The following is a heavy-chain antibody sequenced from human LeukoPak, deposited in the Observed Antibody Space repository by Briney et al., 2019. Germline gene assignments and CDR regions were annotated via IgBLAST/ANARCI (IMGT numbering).Heavy chain of an antibody. V-gene: IGHV3-43*02. Sequence: GGSLRLSCAASGFTFDDCAMHWVRQAPGKGLEWVSLISGDGDTTYYADSAKGRFTISRDNSKNSLYLQMNSLRTEDTALYYCAKDSGYHILGWFDPWGQGTLVTVSS. J-gene: IGHJ5*02. CDR3: AKDSGYHILGWFDP. D-gene: IGHD3-9*01. CDR2: ISGDGDTT. CDR1: GFTFDDCA.